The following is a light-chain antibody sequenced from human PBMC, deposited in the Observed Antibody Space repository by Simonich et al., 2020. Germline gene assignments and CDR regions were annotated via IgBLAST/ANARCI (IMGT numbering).Light chain of an antibody. Sequence: QSALTQPRSVSGSPGQSVTISCTGTSSDVGSYNLVSWYQQHPGKAPKLMIYEGSKRPSGFSNRFSGSKSGNTASLTISGLQAEDEADYYCCSYAGSSTVFGGGTKLTVL. V-gene: IGLV2-23*01. CDR2: EGS. J-gene: IGLJ3*02. CDR3: CSYAGSSTV. CDR1: SSDVGSYNL.